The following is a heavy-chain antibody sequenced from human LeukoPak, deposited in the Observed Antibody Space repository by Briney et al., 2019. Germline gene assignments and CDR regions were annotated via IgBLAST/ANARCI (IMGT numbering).Heavy chain of an antibody. Sequence: KTGGSLRLSCAASGFTFSSYEMNWVRQAPGKGLEWVSSISSSSSYIYYADSVKGRFTISRDNAKNSLDLQMNSLRADDTAVYYCARGYSNYGYAFDIWGQGTMVTVSS. CDR1: GFTFSSYE. J-gene: IGHJ3*02. CDR2: ISSSSSYI. V-gene: IGHV3-21*01. D-gene: IGHD4-11*01. CDR3: ARGYSNYGYAFDI.